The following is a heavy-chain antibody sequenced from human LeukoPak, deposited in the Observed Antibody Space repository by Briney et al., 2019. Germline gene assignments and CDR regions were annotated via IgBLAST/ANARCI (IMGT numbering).Heavy chain of an antibody. CDR3: AKCGGVAPYYFDY. J-gene: IGHJ4*02. CDR1: GFTFNIYA. Sequence: GGSLRLSCAASGFTFNIYAMTWVRQAPGKGLEWVSALSVSGGSTYYADSVKGRFTISRDNSKNTLFLQMNSLRAEDTAVYYCAKCGGVAPYYFDYWGQGTLVTVPS. V-gene: IGHV3-23*01. CDR2: LSVSGGST. D-gene: IGHD2-21*01.